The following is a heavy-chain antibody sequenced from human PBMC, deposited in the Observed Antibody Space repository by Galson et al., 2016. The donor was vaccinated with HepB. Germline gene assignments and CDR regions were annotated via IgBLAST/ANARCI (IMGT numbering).Heavy chain of an antibody. V-gene: IGHV3-7*01. D-gene: IGHD3-3*01. J-gene: IGHJ5*02. CDR1: GFTFNSYW. CDR2: IKQDGSEK. Sequence: GSLRLSCAASGFTFNSYWMSWVRRAPGKGLEWVANIKQDGSEKYYVDSVKGRFTISRDNARNSLYLQMNSLRAEDTAVYYCARGWDDFWSAGRFDPGGQGTLVTVSS. CDR3: ARGWDDFWSAGRFDP.